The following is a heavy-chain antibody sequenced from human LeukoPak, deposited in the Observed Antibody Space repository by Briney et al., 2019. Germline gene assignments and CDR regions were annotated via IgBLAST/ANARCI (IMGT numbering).Heavy chain of an antibody. Sequence: ASVKVSCKVSGYTLTELSMHWVRQAPGKGLEWMGGFDPEDGETIYAQKFQGRVTMTEDTSTDTAYMELSSLRSEDTAVYYCAISLLAYCGDDCFHFDYWGQGTLVTVSS. V-gene: IGHV1-24*01. D-gene: IGHD2-21*02. CDR1: GYTLTELS. CDR3: AISLLAYCGDDCFHFDY. CDR2: FDPEDGET. J-gene: IGHJ4*02.